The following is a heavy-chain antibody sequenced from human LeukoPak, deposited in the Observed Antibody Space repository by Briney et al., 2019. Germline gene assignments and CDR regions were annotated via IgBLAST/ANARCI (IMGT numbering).Heavy chain of an antibody. CDR1: GFTFSSYA. CDR3: AKAYGSGSNGVYHFDY. CDR2: ISGSGGSI. Sequence: GGSLRLSCAASGFTFSSYAMTWVRQAPGKGLEWVSVISGSGGSIYYADFVKGRFSISRDNSKNTLYLQMNSLAVEDTAVYYCAKAYGSGSNGVYHFDYWDQGTLVTVAS. J-gene: IGHJ4*02. V-gene: IGHV3-23*01. D-gene: IGHD3-10*01.